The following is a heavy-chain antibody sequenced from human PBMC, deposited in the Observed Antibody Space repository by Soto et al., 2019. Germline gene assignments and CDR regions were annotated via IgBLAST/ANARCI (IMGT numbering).Heavy chain of an antibody. V-gene: IGHV3-30*18. CDR1: GFIFRNYA. D-gene: IGHD2-21*02. J-gene: IGHJ5*02. CDR3: AKADNGECAAVCSAGYLEP. CDR2: ISYDESNI. Sequence: QVQLVESGGGVVQPGTSLRLSCAASGFIFRNYAIHWVRQAPGKGLEWVALISYDESNIHYADSVKGRFTVSRGNSKNTHDLQMNSLSTEDTDAYYGAKADNGECAAVCSAGYLEPWGLGALVTGPS.